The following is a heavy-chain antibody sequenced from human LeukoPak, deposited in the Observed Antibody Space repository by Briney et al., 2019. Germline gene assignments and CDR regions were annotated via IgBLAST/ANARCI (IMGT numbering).Heavy chain of an antibody. V-gene: IGHV4-39*01. CDR3: ARVRSYGYLGYFDY. Sequence: SETLSLTCTVSGGSISSSTYYWGWIRQPPGTGLEWLGSINYSGSTFYNPSLKSRVTISVDTSKNQFSLILSSVTAADTAVYYCARVRSYGYLGYFDYWGQGTLVTVSS. D-gene: IGHD5-18*01. J-gene: IGHJ4*02. CDR1: GGSISSSTYY. CDR2: INYSGST.